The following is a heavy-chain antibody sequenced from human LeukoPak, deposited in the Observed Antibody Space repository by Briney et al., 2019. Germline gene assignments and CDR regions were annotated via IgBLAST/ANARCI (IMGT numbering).Heavy chain of an antibody. V-gene: IGHV3-21*01. CDR3: ARDAAVAATDY. CDR2: ISSSSSYI. J-gene: IGHJ4*02. D-gene: IGHD6-19*01. CDR1: GFTFSKYW. Sequence: GGSLRLSCAASGFTFSKYWMSWVRQAPGKGLEWVSSISSSSSYIYYADSVKGRFTISRDNAKNSLYLQMNSLRAEDTAVYYCARDAAVAATDYWGQGTLVTVSS.